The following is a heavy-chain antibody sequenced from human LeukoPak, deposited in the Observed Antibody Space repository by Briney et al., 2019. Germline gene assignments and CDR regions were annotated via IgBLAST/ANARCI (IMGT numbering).Heavy chain of an antibody. CDR2: IDTAGDT. Sequence: GGSLRLSCAASGFTFSSYDMHWVRQATGKGLEWVSAIDTAGDTYYPGSVKGRFTISRDNSKNTLYLQMNSLRAEDTAVYYCASGDNYSNYYFDYWGQGTLVTVSS. CDR3: ASGDNYSNYYFDY. D-gene: IGHD4-11*01. V-gene: IGHV3-13*01. CDR1: GFTFSSYD. J-gene: IGHJ4*02.